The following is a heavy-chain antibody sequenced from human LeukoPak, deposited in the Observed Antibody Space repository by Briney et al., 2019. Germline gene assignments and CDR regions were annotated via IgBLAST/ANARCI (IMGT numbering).Heavy chain of an antibody. CDR2: IYHSGST. Sequence: PSETLSLTCTVSGGSISSYYWSWIRQPPGKGLEWIGYIYHSGSTNYNPSLKSRVTISVDTSKNQFSLKLSSVTAADTAVYYCARVGGSYGGAFDIWGQGTMVTVSS. CDR1: GGSISSYY. V-gene: IGHV4-59*01. J-gene: IGHJ3*02. CDR3: ARVGGSYGGAFDI. D-gene: IGHD1-26*01.